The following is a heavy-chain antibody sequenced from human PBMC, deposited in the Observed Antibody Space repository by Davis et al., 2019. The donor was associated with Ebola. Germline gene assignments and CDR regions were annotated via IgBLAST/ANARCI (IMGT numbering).Heavy chain of an antibody. CDR1: GGTFTNYA. CDR2: ISAYNGNT. D-gene: IGHD6-13*01. J-gene: IGHJ5*02. Sequence: ASVKVSCKTSGGTFTNYAVNWVRQAPGQGLEWMGWISAYNGNTNYAQKLQGRVTMTTDTSTSTAYMELRSLRSDDTAVYYCARAIAAPNWFDPWGQGTLVTVSS. V-gene: IGHV1-18*01. CDR3: ARAIAAPNWFDP.